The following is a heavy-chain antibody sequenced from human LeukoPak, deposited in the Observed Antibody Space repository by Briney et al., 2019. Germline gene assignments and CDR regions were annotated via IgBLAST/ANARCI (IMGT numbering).Heavy chain of an antibody. D-gene: IGHD6-13*01. CDR3: AREGPIAAADEYYFDY. J-gene: IGHJ4*02. CDR1: GGTFSSYS. V-gene: IGHV1-69*04. CDR2: IIPILGIA. Sequence: PEASVKVSCKASGGTFSSYSISWVRQAPGQGLEWMGRIIPILGIANSAQRFQGRVTITADKSTSTAYMALSSLRSEDTAVYYCAREGPIAAADEYYFDYWGQGTLVTVSS.